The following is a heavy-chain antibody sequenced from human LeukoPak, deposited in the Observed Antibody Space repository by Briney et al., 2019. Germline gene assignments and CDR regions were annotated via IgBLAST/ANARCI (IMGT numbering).Heavy chain of an antibody. CDR3: ARGRRDGYNLVRAFDI. J-gene: IGHJ3*02. V-gene: IGHV4-34*01. CDR2: INHSGST. CDR1: GGSFSGYY. Sequence: SETLSLTCAVYGGSFSGYYWSWIRQPPGKGLEWIGEINHSGSTNYNPSLKSRVTISVDTSKNQFSLKLSSVTAADTAVNYCARGRRDGYNLVRAFDIWGQGTTVTVSS. D-gene: IGHD5-24*01.